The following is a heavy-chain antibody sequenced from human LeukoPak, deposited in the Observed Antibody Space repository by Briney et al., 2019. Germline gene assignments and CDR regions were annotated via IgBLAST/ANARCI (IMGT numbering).Heavy chain of an antibody. Sequence: ASVKVSCKASGYTFTSYGVTWVRQAPGQGLEWMGWINPNSGGTNYAQKFQGRVTMTRDTSISTAYMELSRLRSDDTAVYYCARVLSRTDIVVVVGGDWFDPWGQGTLVTVSS. CDR3: ARVLSRTDIVVVVGGDWFDP. J-gene: IGHJ5*02. CDR1: GYTFTSYG. V-gene: IGHV1-2*02. D-gene: IGHD2-15*01. CDR2: INPNSGGT.